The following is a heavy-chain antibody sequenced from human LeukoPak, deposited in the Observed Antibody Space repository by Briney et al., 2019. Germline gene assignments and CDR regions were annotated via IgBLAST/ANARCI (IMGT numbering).Heavy chain of an antibody. V-gene: IGHV4-59*01. J-gene: IGHJ4*02. Sequence: PSETLSLTCTVSGGSISSYYWSWIRQPPGKGLEWIGYIYYSGSTNYNPSLKSRVTISVDTSKNQFSLKLSSVTAADTAVYYCARGVYAAAGHRDYWGQGTLVTVSS. D-gene: IGHD6-13*01. CDR3: ARGVYAAAGHRDY. CDR2: IYYSGST. CDR1: GGSISSYY.